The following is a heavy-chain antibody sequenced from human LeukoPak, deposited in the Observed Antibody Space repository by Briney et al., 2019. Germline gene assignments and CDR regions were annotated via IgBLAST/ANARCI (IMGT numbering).Heavy chain of an antibody. J-gene: IGHJ4*02. D-gene: IGHD1-26*01. CDR2: ISAYNGNT. V-gene: IGHV1-18*01. Sequence: GPVKVSCKASGYTFTSYGISWVRQAPGQGLEWMGWISAYNGNTNYAQKLQGRVTMTTDTSTSTAYMELRSLRSDDTAVYYCARDLDQYSGRFGGFGHDFWGQGTLVTVSS. CDR1: GYTFTSYG. CDR3: ARDLDQYSGRFGGFGHDF.